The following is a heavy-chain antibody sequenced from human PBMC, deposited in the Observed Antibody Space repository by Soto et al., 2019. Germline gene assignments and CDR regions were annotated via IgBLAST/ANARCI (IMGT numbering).Heavy chain of an antibody. J-gene: IGHJ6*02. CDR2: MNPNSGNT. V-gene: IGHV1-8*01. D-gene: IGHD3-3*01. CDR1: GYTFSNYE. CDR3: IGWSGPGGMDV. Sequence: ASVKVSCKASGYTFSNYEINWVRQATGQGLEWMGWMNPNSGNTANAQKFQERVTMTRNTSKSTTYMELSSLRSEDTAVYYYIGWSGPGGMDVWGQGTTVTVSS.